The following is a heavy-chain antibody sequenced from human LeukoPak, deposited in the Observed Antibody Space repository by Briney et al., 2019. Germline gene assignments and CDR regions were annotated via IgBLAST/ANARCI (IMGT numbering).Heavy chain of an antibody. CDR1: GFTLSTYG. CDR2: IWYDGSHK. V-gene: IGHV3-33*01. D-gene: IGHD4-17*01. J-gene: IGHJ4*02. Sequence: GGSLRLSCAASGFTLSTYGMHWVRQAPGKGLEWVALIWYDGSHKYYADSVKGRFTISRDNSKNTLYLQMNSLRAEDTAVYYCARDYGDYFDYWGQGTLVTVSS. CDR3: ARDYGDYFDY.